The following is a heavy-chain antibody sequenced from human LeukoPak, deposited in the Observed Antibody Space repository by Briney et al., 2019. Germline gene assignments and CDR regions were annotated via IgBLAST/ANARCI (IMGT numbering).Heavy chain of an antibody. CDR3: ASPYCSSTSCYENWFDP. J-gene: IGHJ5*02. CDR1: GGSFSGYY. Sequence: SETLSLTCAVYGGSFSGYYWSWIRQPPGKGLEWIGEINHSGSTNYNPSLKSRVIISVDTSKNQFSLKLSSVTAADTAVYYCASPYCSSTSCYENWFDPWGQGTLVTVSS. CDR2: INHSGST. D-gene: IGHD2-2*01. V-gene: IGHV4-34*01.